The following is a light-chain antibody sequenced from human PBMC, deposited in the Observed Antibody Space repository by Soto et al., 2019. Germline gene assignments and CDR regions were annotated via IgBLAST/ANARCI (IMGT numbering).Light chain of an antibody. CDR1: ESIKGW. CDR2: DAS. Sequence: DIQVTQSPSTLSASVGDRVTITCRASESIKGWLAWYQQKPGKAPKLLIYDASSLKGGVPSRFSGSGSGTEFTLTISSLQPDDFATYYCQQYNNHWTFGQGTTV. CDR3: QQYNNHWT. V-gene: IGKV1-5*01. J-gene: IGKJ1*01.